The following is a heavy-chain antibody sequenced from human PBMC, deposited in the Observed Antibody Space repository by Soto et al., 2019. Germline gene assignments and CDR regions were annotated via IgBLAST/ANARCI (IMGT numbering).Heavy chain of an antibody. CDR2: ISYDGSNK. J-gene: IGHJ5*02. CDR1: GFTFSSYS. D-gene: IGHD3-22*01. V-gene: IGHV3-30-3*01. Sequence: GGSLRLSCSASGFTFSSYSMHWVRPAPGKGLEWVAVISYDGSNKYYADSVKGRFTISRDNSKNTLYLQMNSLRAEDTAVYYCARDAGYYYDSSGLGQEYNWFDPWGQGTLVTMSS. CDR3: ARDAGYYYDSSGLGQEYNWFDP.